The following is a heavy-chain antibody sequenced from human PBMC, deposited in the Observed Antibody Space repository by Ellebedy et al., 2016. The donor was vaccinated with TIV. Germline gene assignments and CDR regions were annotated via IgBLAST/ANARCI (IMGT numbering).Heavy chain of an antibody. CDR1: GGSISNYY. D-gene: IGHD5-12*01. J-gene: IGHJ4*02. V-gene: IGHV4-59*08. Sequence: MPSETLSLTCTVSGGSISNYYWSWIRQPPGKGLEWIGYIYYSGSTNYNPSLKSRVTISVDTSKNQFSLKLSSVTAADTAVYYCARRLGYGRSFDYWGQGTLVTVSS. CDR3: ARRLGYGRSFDY. CDR2: IYYSGST.